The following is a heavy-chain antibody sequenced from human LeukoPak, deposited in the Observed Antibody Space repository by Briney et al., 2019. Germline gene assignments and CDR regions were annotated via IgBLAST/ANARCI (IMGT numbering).Heavy chain of an antibody. V-gene: IGHV1-2*02. Sequence: ASVKVSCKASGYTFTGYYMHWVRQAPGQGLEWMGWINPNSGGTNYAQKFQGRVTMTRDTSISTAYMELSRLRSDDTAVYYCATDPGTGMVTYAFDIWGQGTMVTVSS. J-gene: IGHJ3*02. CDR1: GYTFTGYY. CDR2: INPNSGGT. D-gene: IGHD1-14*01. CDR3: ATDPGTGMVTYAFDI.